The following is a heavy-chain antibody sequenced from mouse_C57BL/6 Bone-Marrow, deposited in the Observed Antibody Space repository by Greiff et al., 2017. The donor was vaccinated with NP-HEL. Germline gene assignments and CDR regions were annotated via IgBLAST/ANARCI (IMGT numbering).Heavy chain of an antibody. V-gene: IGHV1-82*01. Sequence: QVQLQQSGPELVKPGASVKISCKASGYAFSSSWMNWVKQRPGKGLEWIGRIYPGDGDTNYNGKFKGKATLTADKSSSTAYMQLSSLTSEDSAVYFCARSDLLLLLYYFDYWGQGTTLTVSS. D-gene: IGHD1-1*01. CDR2: IYPGDGDT. CDR3: ARSDLLLLLYYFDY. J-gene: IGHJ2*01. CDR1: GYAFSSSW.